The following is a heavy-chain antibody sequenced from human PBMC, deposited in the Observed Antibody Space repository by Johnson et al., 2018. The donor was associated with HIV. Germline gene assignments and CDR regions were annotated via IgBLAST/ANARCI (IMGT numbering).Heavy chain of an antibody. CDR1: GFTFSTYW. J-gene: IGHJ3*02. V-gene: IGHV3-74*02. CDR3: AKLGAVASYAFDI. CDR2: ISSDGSST. Sequence: EVQLVESGGGLVKPGGSLRLSCAASGFTFSTYWMHWVRQTPGKGLVWVSRISSDGSSTTYAVSVRGRFTISRDNAKNTLYLQMNSLRAEDTAVYYCAKLGAVASYAFDIWGQGTMVTVSS. D-gene: IGHD6-19*01.